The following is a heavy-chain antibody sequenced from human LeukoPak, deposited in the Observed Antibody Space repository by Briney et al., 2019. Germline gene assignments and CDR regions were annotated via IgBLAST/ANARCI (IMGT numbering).Heavy chain of an antibody. CDR1: GGSISRYY. D-gene: IGHD3-10*01. V-gene: IGHV4-59*01. J-gene: IGHJ4*02. CDR3: ARTAKYYYGSETYYFFDY. CDR2: IYYTGST. Sequence: PSETLSLTCTVSGGSISRYYWSWVRQPPGKGLEWIGYIYYTGSTTYNSSLKSRVTISLDTSPNQFSQKLTSVTPADTAVYYCARTAKYYYGSETYYFFDYWGQGTLVTVSS.